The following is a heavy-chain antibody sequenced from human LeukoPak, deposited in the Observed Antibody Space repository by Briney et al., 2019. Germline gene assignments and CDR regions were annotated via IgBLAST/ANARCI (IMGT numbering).Heavy chain of an antibody. CDR3: ARHVYGEGMVV. D-gene: IGHD4-17*01. CDR2: IHSSEGT. J-gene: IGHJ6*04. CDR1: GGSLNGYY. V-gene: IGHV4-59*08. Sequence: SETLSLTCTVSGGSLNGYYWGWIRQPPGKGLECIGYIHSSEGTAHNASLKSRLTISLDTSKNQFSLTLSSVTAADTAVYYCARHVYGEGMVVWGKGTTFTVSS.